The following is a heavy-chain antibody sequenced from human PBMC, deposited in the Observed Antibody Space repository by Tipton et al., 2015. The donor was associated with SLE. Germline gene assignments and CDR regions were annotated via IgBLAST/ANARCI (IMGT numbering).Heavy chain of an antibody. Sequence: GLVKPSETLSLTCAVYGGSFSGYYWSWIRQPPGKGLEWIGEINHSGSTNYNPSLKSRVTISIDTTKNQFSLKVSSVTAADTAVYYCARGRYCSSTSCSYYFDYWGQGTLVTVSS. CDR1: GGSFSGYY. CDR3: ARGRYCSSTSCSYYFDY. V-gene: IGHV4-34*01. J-gene: IGHJ4*02. CDR2: INHSGST. D-gene: IGHD2-2*01.